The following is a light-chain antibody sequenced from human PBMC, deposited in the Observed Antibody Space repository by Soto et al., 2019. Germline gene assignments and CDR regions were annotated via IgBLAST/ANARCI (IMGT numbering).Light chain of an antibody. CDR3: QQYGSSIT. J-gene: IGKJ5*01. CDR1: QGVSRK. V-gene: IGKV3-20*01. CDR2: GAS. Sequence: DIVMTQSPATLSVAPGERVTFSCRASQGVSRKLAWYQHKPGQAPRLLIYGASSRATGIPDRFSGSGSGTDFTLTISRLEPEDFAVYYCQQYGSSITFGQGTRLEIK.